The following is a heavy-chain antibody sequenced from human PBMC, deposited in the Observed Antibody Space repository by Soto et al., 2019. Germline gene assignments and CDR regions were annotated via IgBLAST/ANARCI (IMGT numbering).Heavy chain of an antibody. Sequence: XGTLTLTCAVSGGSISSSNWWSCVRQPPGKGLEWIGEIYHSGSTNYNPSLKSRVTISVDKSKNQFSLKLSSVTAADTAVYYCARDGEGKSPFDYWGQGTLVTVSS. V-gene: IGHV4-4*02. CDR1: GGSISSSNW. CDR2: IYHSGST. J-gene: IGHJ4*02. CDR3: ARDGEGKSPFDY. D-gene: IGHD3-10*01.